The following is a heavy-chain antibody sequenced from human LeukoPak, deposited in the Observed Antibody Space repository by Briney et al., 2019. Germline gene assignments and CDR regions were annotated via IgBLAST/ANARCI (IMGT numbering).Heavy chain of an antibody. D-gene: IGHD5-12*01. Sequence: PGGSLRLSCAASGFTFSDYYMSWIRQAPGKGLEWVSYISSSGSTIYYADSVKGRFTISRDNSKNTLYLQMNSLRAEDTAVYYCAKDKGYSGYDFLGDVPHDYVWGVLGDLEYWGQGTLVTVSS. CDR1: GFTFSDYY. CDR2: ISSSGSTI. CDR3: AKDKGYSGYDFLGDVPHDYVWGVLGDLEY. J-gene: IGHJ4*02. V-gene: IGHV3-11*04.